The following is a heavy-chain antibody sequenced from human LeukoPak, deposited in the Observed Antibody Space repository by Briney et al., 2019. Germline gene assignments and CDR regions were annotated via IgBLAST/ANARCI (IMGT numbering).Heavy chain of an antibody. CDR2: VSAYADNT. V-gene: IGHV1-18*01. J-gene: IGHJ4*02. D-gene: IGHD2-15*01. Sequence: ASVKVSCKASGYTFTNYGISWVRQAPGQGLEWMGWVSAYADNTNYVQKVRGRVTMTTDTSTSTAYMELRRLRSDDTAVYYCARDCIGCHGFDYWGQGTQVTVSS. CDR1: GYTFTNYG. CDR3: ARDCIGCHGFDY.